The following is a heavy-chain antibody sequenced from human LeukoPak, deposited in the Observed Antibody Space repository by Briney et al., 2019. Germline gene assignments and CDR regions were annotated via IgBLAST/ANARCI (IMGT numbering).Heavy chain of an antibody. CDR1: GFTFSNYW. D-gene: IGHD1-26*01. Sequence: GGSLRLSCAASGFTFSNYWVHWVRQAPGKGLVWVSRINNVGNYISYADSVKGRFTISRDNAKNTLYLRMNGLRAEDTAVYYCARGMIVGGKADYYYGLDVWGQGTTVTVSS. V-gene: IGHV3-74*01. CDR2: INNVGNYI. J-gene: IGHJ6*02. CDR3: ARGMIVGGKADYYYGLDV.